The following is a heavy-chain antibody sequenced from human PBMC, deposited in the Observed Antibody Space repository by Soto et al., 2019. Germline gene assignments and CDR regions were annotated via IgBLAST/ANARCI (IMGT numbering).Heavy chain of an antibody. V-gene: IGHV1-69*01. Sequence: QVQLVQSGAEVKKAGSSVKVSCKATGGTFSSYGISWVRQVPGQGLEWMGGIIAPFITPNHAQKFQGRLTITADGPTSTAYMELSSLRSEDTAVYYCTRHHDFWSGYSDYHYYGMDVWGRGTTVTVS. CDR1: GGTFSSYG. D-gene: IGHD3-3*01. CDR3: TRHHDFWSGYSDYHYYGMDV. J-gene: IGHJ6*02. CDR2: IIAPFITP.